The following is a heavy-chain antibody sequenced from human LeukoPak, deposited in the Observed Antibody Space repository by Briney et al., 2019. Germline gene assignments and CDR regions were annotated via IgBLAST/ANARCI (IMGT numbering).Heavy chain of an antibody. CDR1: GYTFTGYY. Sequence: ASVTVSCTASGYTFTGYYMHWVRQAPGQGLEGMGWINPNSGGTNYAQKFQGRVTMTRDTSISTAYMELSRLRSDDTAVYYCARDRYDYVWGSYRFLFDYWGQGTLVTVSS. CDR3: ARDRYDYVWGSYRFLFDY. CDR2: INPNSGGT. D-gene: IGHD3-16*02. J-gene: IGHJ4*02. V-gene: IGHV1-2*02.